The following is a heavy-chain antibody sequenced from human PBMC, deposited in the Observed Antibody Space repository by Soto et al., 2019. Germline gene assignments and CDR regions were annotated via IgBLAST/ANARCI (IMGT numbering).Heavy chain of an antibody. CDR1: GGPMYSYF. J-gene: IGHJ5*02. V-gene: IGHV4-59*01. Sequence: SETLSLTCTVSGGPMYSYFGHWIRQPPGKGLEWIGYVYYGGGTTYNPSLKSRVTFSVDTSQNQVSLKLASVTAADTAVYYCARADRKWLDPWGQGILVTVSS. CDR3: ARADRKWLDP. CDR2: VYYGGGT.